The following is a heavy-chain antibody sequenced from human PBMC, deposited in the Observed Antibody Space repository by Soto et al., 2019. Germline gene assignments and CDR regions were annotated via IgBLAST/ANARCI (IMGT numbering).Heavy chain of an antibody. Sequence: SETLSLTCTVSGGSISSYYWNWIRQPPGKEPEYIGYIYYSGTTYYNPSLKSRVTIFVDRSKNQFSLKLSSVTAADTAVYYCARHFSVDYFDYWGQGALVTVSS. V-gene: IGHV4-59*04. CDR3: ARHFSVDYFDY. CDR1: GGSISSYY. CDR2: IYYSGTT. J-gene: IGHJ4*02.